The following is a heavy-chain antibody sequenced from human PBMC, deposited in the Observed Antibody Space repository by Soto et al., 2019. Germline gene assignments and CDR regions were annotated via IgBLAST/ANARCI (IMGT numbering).Heavy chain of an antibody. CDR2: IVPIVDTS. CDR3: VRVVAIPGYPDN. D-gene: IGHD5-12*01. CDR1: GGTFSSYA. V-gene: IGHV1-69*12. Sequence: QVQLVQSGAEVRQPASSVKVSCKTSGGTFSSYAVSWGRQAPGQGLEWMGGIVPIVDTSTYAQKFQGRVTITADESTSTVYMELSSLRSDDTAVYYCVRVVAIPGYPDNWGQGTLVTFSS. J-gene: IGHJ4*02.